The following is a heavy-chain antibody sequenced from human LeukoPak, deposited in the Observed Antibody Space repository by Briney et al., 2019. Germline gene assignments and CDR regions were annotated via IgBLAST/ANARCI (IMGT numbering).Heavy chain of an antibody. V-gene: IGHV3-23*01. CDR1: GFTFSSYA. J-gene: IGHJ6*02. D-gene: IGHD2-2*01. CDR2: ISGSGGST. CDR3: AKARIVVVPAATYYYGMDV. Sequence: GGSLRLSCAASGFTFSSYAMSWVRQAPGKGLEWVSAISGSGGSTYYAASVKGRFTISRDNSKNTLYLQMNSLRAEDTAVYYCAKARIVVVPAATYYYGMDVWGQGTTVTVSS.